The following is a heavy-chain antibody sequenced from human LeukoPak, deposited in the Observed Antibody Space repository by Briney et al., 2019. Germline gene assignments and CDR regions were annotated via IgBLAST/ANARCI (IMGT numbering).Heavy chain of an antibody. J-gene: IGHJ3*02. V-gene: IGHV4-39*01. CDR2: IYYSGST. CDR3: ARQRISQKHYDSSGYYYPGAFDI. Sequence: SETLSPTCTVSGGSISSSSYYWGWIRQPPGKGLEWIGSIYYSGSTYYNPSLKSQVTISVDASKTQFSLKLSSVTAADTAVYYCARQRISQKHYDSSGYYYPGAFDIWGQGTMVTVSS. CDR1: GGSISSSSYY. D-gene: IGHD3-22*01.